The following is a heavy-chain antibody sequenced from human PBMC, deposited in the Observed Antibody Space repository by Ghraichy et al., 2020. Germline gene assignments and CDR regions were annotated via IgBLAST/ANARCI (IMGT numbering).Heavy chain of an antibody. J-gene: IGHJ5*02. CDR1: GFTFSSYS. D-gene: IGHD1-26*01. V-gene: IGHV3-21*01. Sequence: GGSLRLSCAASGFTFSSYSMNWVRQAPGKGLEWVSSISSSSSYIYYADSVKGRFTISRDNAKNSLYLQMNSLRAEDTAVYYCARSAVKWELLGWFDPWGQGTLVTVSS. CDR3: ARSAVKWELLGWFDP. CDR2: ISSSSSYI.